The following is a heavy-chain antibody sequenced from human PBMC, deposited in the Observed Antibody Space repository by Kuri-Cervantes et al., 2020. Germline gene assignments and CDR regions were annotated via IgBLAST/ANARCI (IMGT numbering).Heavy chain of an antibody. J-gene: IGHJ5*02. V-gene: IGHV4-59*08. CDR1: GGSIINYY. CDR3: ARQHPYYYDSSGYYRGDWFDP. CDR2: IYYSGST. Sequence: SETLSLTCTVSGGSIINYYWSWIRQPPGKGLEWIGYIYYSGSTNYNPSLKSRVTISVDTSKNQFSLKLSSVTAADTAVYYCARQHPYYYDSSGYYRGDWFDPWGQGTLVTSPQ. D-gene: IGHD3-22*01.